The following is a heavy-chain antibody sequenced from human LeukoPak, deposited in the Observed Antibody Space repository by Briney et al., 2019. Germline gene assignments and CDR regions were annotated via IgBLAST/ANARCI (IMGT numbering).Heavy chain of an antibody. CDR1: GGSFSGYY. CDR2: INHSGST. V-gene: IGHV4-34*01. J-gene: IGHJ5*02. D-gene: IGHD3-3*01. CDR3: ARGQVTIYTFDP. Sequence: SETLSLTCAVYGGSFSGYYWSWIRQPPGKGLEWIGEINHSGSTNYSPSLKSRVTISVDTSKNQFSLKLSSVTAADTAVYYCARGQVTIYTFDPWGQGTLVTVSS.